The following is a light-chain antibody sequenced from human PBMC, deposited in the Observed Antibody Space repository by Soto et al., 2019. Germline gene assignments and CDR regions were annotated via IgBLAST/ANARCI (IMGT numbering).Light chain of an antibody. CDR1: QSISSR. V-gene: IGKV1-5*01. Sequence: DIQMTQSPSTLSASVGDRVTIACRASQSISSRLAWYQLKPGKVPRLLISDASTLERGVPTTFSGSGSGTEFTLTISTLQPDDFATYYCQQYTDYSRTCGQGTKGDIK. J-gene: IGKJ1*01. CDR3: QQYTDYSRT. CDR2: DAS.